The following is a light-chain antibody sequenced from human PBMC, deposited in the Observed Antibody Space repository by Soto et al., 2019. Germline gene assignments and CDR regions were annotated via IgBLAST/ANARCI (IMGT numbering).Light chain of an antibody. CDR3: QPYGISPYT. Sequence: EIVLTQSPGTLSFSPGERATLSCRASQSVSSSYLAWYQQKPGQAPRLLIYGAASRASGIPDRFSGSGSGTDFTLTVSRLEPEDFAVYYCQPYGISPYTFGQGTKLEIK. V-gene: IGKV3-20*01. CDR2: GAA. CDR1: QSVSSSY. J-gene: IGKJ2*01.